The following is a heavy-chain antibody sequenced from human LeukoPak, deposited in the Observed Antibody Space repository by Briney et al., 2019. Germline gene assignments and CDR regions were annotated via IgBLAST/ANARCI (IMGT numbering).Heavy chain of an antibody. CDR2: IHHRGHT. V-gene: IGHV4-4*02. CDR1: GASISSDNW. D-gene: IGHD6-19*01. CDR3: ARDPGAGIETLDY. J-gene: IGHJ4*02. Sequence: SGTLSLTCAVAGASISSDNWWSWVRPPPGKGLEWIGEIHHRGHTNYNPSLKSRATISIDNSKNQLTLNLNSMTAADTAVYYCARDPGAGIETLDYWGQGTLVTVSS.